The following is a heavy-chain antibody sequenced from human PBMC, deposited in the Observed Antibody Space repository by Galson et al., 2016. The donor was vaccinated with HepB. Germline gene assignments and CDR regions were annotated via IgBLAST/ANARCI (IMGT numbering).Heavy chain of an antibody. CDR3: ARVVAAATLYWFDP. Sequence: ETLSLTCAVYGGSFSGYDWTWIRQPPGKGLEWIGEITHKGTTNYNPSLKSRVTILVDTSKNQFSLKLRSVTAADTAVYYCARVVAAATLYWFDPWGQGSLVTVSS. CDR1: GGSFSGYD. D-gene: IGHD2-15*01. J-gene: IGHJ5*02. V-gene: IGHV4-34*01. CDR2: ITHKGTT.